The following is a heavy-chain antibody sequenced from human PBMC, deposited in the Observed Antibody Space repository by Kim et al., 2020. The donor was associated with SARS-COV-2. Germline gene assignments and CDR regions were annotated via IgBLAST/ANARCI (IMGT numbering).Heavy chain of an antibody. CDR3: AKGVPPTNYDSSGYYLIGY. V-gene: IGHV3-23*01. CDR1: GFTFSSHA. J-gene: IGHJ4*03. Sequence: GGSLRLSCAASGFTFSSHAMSWVRQAAGKGLEWLSSLSSSGSNTYYADSVKGRFTISRDNAKNTLYLQMNSLRAGDTAVYYCAKGVPPTNYDSSGYYLIGYWGHGTLVTVSS. D-gene: IGHD3-22*01. CDR2: LSSSGSNT.